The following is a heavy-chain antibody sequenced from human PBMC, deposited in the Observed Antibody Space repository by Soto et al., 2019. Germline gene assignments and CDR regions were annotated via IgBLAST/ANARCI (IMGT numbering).Heavy chain of an antibody. J-gene: IGHJ6*02. CDR2: IYYSGST. CDR1: GGSISSYY. V-gene: IGHV4-59*08. CDR3: ARHTSGTLLYYYYGMDV. Sequence: SETLSLTCTVSGGSISSYYWSWIRQPPGKGLEWIGYIYYSGSTNYNPSLKSRVTISVDTSKNQFSLKLSSVTAADTAVYYCARHTSGTLLYYYYGMDVWGQGTTVTVSS. D-gene: IGHD1-26*01.